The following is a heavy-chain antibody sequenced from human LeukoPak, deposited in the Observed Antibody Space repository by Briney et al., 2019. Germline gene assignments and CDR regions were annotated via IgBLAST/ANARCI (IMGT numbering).Heavy chain of an antibody. V-gene: IGHV3-7*01. CDR3: ARVRGSGCSDY. CDR1: RFTFSSYW. D-gene: IGHD6-19*01. Sequence: TGGSLRLSCAASRFTFSSYWMGWVRQAPGKGLEWVANIKQDGSEKYYVDSVKGRFTISRDNAKNSLYLQMNSLRAEDTAVYYCARVRGSGCSDYWGQGTLVTVSS. J-gene: IGHJ4*02. CDR2: IKQDGSEK.